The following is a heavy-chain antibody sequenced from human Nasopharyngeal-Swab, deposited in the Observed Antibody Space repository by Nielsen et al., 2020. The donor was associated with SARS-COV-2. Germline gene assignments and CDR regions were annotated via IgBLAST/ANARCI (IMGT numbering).Heavy chain of an antibody. CDR2: ISGSGGST. CDR3: ARAKAGSRVYYYGMDV. V-gene: IGHV3-23*01. D-gene: IGHD3-10*01. CDR1: GFTFSSYA. Sequence: GESLKISCAASGFTFSSYAMSWVRQAPGKGLEWVSAISGSGGSTYYADSVKGRFTISRDNSKNTLYLQMNSLRAEDTAVYYCARAKAGSRVYYYGMDVWGQGTTVTVSS. J-gene: IGHJ6*02.